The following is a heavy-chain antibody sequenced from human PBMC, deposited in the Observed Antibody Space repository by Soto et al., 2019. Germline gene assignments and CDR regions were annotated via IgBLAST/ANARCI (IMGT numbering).Heavy chain of an antibody. Sequence: EGPLLESGEGLVQPGGSLKLSCAASGFTFSNYAMSWVRQAPGKGLEWVSGIGGSGSNTYYADSVKGRFTISRDNYKNTLFLQMNSLRAEDTAEYYCARVVRYFDTPYGMDVWGQGTTVTVSS. V-gene: IGHV3-23*01. CDR1: GFTFSNYA. CDR2: IGGSGSNT. D-gene: IGHD3-9*01. J-gene: IGHJ6*02. CDR3: ARVVRYFDTPYGMDV.